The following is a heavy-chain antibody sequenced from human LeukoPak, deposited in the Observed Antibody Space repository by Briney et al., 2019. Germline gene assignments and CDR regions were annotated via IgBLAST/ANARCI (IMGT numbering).Heavy chain of an antibody. Sequence: KPSETLSLTCTVSGGSISSYYWSWIRQPPGKGLEWIGYIYYSGSTNYNPSLKSRVTISVDTSKNQFSLKLSSVTAADTAVYYCAREGSGIEDNSAEGYFDYWGQGTLVTVSS. V-gene: IGHV4-59*12. CDR3: AREGSGIEDNSAEGYFDY. CDR2: IYYSGST. J-gene: IGHJ4*02. D-gene: IGHD3-22*01. CDR1: GGSISSYY.